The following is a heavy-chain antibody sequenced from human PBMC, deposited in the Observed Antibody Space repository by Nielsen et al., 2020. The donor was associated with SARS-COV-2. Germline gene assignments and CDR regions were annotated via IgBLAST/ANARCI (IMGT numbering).Heavy chain of an antibody. D-gene: IGHD1-26*01. J-gene: IGHJ6*02. Sequence: GGSLRLSCAASGFTFSSYGMHWVRQAPGKGLEWVAVIWYDGSNKYYADSVKGRFTISRDNSKNTLYLQMNSLRAEDTAVHYCAREGESYYGMDVWGQGTTVTVSS. CDR1: GFTFSSYG. CDR2: IWYDGSNK. V-gene: IGHV3-33*01. CDR3: AREGESYYGMDV.